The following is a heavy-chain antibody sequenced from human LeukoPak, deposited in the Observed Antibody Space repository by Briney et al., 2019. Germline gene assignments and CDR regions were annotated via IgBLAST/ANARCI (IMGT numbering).Heavy chain of an antibody. D-gene: IGHD3-10*01. Sequence: GGSQRLSCAASGFTFSSCGMHWVRQAPGKGLEWVAFIRYDIKTKSYAESVRGRFTISRDNAKNSLYLQMNSLRAEDTALYYCAKSIEGSGSYYNSYFDYWGQGTLVTVSS. CDR3: AKSIEGSGSYYNSYFDY. CDR1: GFTFSSCG. J-gene: IGHJ4*02. CDR2: IRYDIKTK. V-gene: IGHV3-30*02.